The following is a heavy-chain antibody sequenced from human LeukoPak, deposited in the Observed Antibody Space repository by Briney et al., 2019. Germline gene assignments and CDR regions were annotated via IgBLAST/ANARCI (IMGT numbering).Heavy chain of an antibody. D-gene: IGHD3-10*01. J-gene: IGHJ5*02. CDR2: IIPIVNIT. CDR3: ARVFDMVRGVIKSPHWFDP. Sequence: SVKVSCKASGDTSNIYAITWVRQAPGQGLEWMGRIIPIVNITNYAQKFQGRVTITADKSTSTAYMEVTSLRSEDTAVYYCARVFDMVRGVIKSPHWFDPWGQGTLVSVSS. CDR1: GDTSNIYA. V-gene: IGHV1-69*04.